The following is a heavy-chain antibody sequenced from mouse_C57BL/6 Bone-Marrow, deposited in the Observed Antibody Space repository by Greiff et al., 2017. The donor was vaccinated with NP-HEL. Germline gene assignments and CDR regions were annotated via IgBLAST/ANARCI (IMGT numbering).Heavy chain of an antibody. Sequence: EVKVVESGGGLVQPGESLKLSCESNEYEFPSHDMSWVRKTPEKRLELVAAINSDGGSTYYPDTMERRFIISRDNTRKPRYLQMSSLRSEDTALYYCARRTIVKVYYFDYWGQGTTLTVSS. CDR3: ARRTIVKVYYFDY. CDR1: EYEFPSHD. CDR2: INSDGGST. D-gene: IGHD2-5*01. V-gene: IGHV5-2*01. J-gene: IGHJ2*01.